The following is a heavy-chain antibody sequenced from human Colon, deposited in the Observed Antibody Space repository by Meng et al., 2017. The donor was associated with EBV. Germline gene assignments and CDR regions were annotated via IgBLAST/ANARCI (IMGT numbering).Heavy chain of an antibody. CDR2: ISTNTGNP. Sequence: QGQLVQSWSELKRPWASVKVSCKASGYTFTRYPMNGVRQAPGQGLEWMGWISTNTGNPTYAQGFTGRFVFSVDTSVSTAYLQISSLKAEDTAVYYCGTLKYTSGFYGPAYWGQGALVTVSS. CDR3: GTLKYTSGFYGPAY. CDR1: GYTFTRYP. J-gene: IGHJ4*02. D-gene: IGHD6-19*01. V-gene: IGHV7-4-1*02.